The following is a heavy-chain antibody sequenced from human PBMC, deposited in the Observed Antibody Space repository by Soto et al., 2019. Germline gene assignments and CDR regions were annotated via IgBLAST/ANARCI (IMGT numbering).Heavy chain of an antibody. CDR3: ARGGNPFDY. J-gene: IGHJ4*02. CDR2: ISYDGSNK. CDR1: GFTFSSYT. Sequence: VQLVESGGGVVQPGRSLRLSCAPSGFTFSSYTMHWVRQAPGKGLEWVAVISYDGSNKYYADSVKGRFTISRDNSNNTLYLQMNSLRAEDTALYYCARGGNPFDYWGQGTLVTVSS. V-gene: IGHV3-30-3*01.